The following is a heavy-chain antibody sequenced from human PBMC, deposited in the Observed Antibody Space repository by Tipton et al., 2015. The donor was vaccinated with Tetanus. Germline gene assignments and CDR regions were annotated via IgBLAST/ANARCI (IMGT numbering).Heavy chain of an antibody. CDR2: IYNSGST. V-gene: IGHV4-4*02. J-gene: IGHJ4*02. CDR1: W. Sequence: WMNWVRQAPGKGLEWIGDIYNSGSTYYNPSLKSRVTILVDTTKNQFSLKLKSVTAADTAVYYCARDQARGARGWNYFDYWGQGSLVTVSS. CDR3: ARDQARGARGWNYFDY. D-gene: IGHD1-26*01.